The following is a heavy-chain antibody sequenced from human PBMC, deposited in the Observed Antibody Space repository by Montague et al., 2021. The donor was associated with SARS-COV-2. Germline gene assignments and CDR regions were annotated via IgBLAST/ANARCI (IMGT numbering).Heavy chain of an antibody. Sequence: SETLSLTCAVSGGSFSRYYWSWIRQPPGKGLEWIGEISHNGNTKYNPSLQSRVSISLDTSKNQFSLKVSSVTAADTAIYYWARLGDGIVPSPILGLGPYYSFYYMDVWGKGTTVTVSS. D-gene: IGHD2-2*02. J-gene: IGHJ6*03. V-gene: IGHV4-34*01. CDR1: GGSFSRYY. CDR2: ISHNGNT. CDR3: ARLGDGIVPSPILGLGPYYSFYYMDV.